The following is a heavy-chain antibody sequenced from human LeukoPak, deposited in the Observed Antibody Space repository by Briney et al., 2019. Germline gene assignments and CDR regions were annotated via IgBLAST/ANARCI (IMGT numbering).Heavy chain of an antibody. D-gene: IGHD2-2*01. CDR2: ISSSSSDYI. J-gene: IGHJ4*02. Sequence: PGGSLRLSCAASGFSFSSYEMNWVRQAPGKGLEWVSSISSSSSDYIYYADSVKGRFTISRDNAKNSLYLQMNSLRAEDTAFYYCARERVEYQLLSKRGVYYFDYWGQGTLVTVSS. CDR3: ARERVEYQLLSKRGVYYFDY. V-gene: IGHV3-21*01. CDR1: GFSFSSYE.